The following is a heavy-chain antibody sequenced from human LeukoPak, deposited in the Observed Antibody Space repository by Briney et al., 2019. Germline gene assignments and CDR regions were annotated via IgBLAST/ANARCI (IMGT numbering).Heavy chain of an antibody. D-gene: IGHD3-10*01. V-gene: IGHV3-23*01. CDR1: GFTFSNAW. Sequence: GGSLRLSCAASGFTFSNAWMSWVRQAPGKGLEWVSAISGSGGSTYYADSVKGRFTISRDNSKNTLYLQMNSLRAEDTAVYYCAKDHNRYYYGSGSYYPDYWGQGTLVTVSS. CDR3: AKDHNRYYYGSGSYYPDY. CDR2: ISGSGGST. J-gene: IGHJ4*02.